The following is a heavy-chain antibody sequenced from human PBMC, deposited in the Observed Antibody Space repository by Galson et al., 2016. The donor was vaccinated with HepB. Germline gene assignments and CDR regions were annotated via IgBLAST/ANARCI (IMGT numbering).Heavy chain of an antibody. D-gene: IGHD1-1*01. Sequence: SLRLSCAASGFTFSNYAMNWVRQAPGKGLEWVSHNNRDSRLIDYADSVKGRFTVSRDNGKNSLFLQMDGLRAEDTAGYYCVRDNDWAFDYWGQGILVTVSS. CDR3: VRDNDWAFDY. CDR2: NNRDSRLI. J-gene: IGHJ4*02. V-gene: IGHV3-48*01. CDR1: GFTFSNYA.